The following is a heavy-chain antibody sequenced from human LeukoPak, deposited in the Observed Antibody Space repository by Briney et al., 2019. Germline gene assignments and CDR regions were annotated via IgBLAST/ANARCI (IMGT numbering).Heavy chain of an antibody. J-gene: IGHJ4*02. Sequence: ASVKVSCKASGYTFTHYYMHWVRQAPGQGLEWMGWINPNSGGTNYAQKFQGRVTMTRDTSISTAFMELSRLRSDDTAVYYCARVPLGVYYYDSSGYYYFDYWGQGALVAVSS. CDR1: GYTFTHYY. CDR3: ARVPLGVYYYDSSGYYYFDY. CDR2: INPNSGGT. V-gene: IGHV1-2*02. D-gene: IGHD3-22*01.